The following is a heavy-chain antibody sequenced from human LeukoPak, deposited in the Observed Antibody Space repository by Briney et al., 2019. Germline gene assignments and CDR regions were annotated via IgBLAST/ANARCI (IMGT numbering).Heavy chain of an antibody. CDR3: ARATGYDATFDY. CDR1: GFTFSSYS. J-gene: IGHJ4*02. CDR2: ISSSSNYI. V-gene: IGHV3-21*01. D-gene: IGHD6-13*01. Sequence: VGSLRLSCAASGFTFSSYSMNWVRQAPGKGLEWVSSISSSSNYIYYADSMKGRFTISRDNAKNSLYLQINSLRAEDTAVYFCARATGYDATFDYWGQGTLVTVSS.